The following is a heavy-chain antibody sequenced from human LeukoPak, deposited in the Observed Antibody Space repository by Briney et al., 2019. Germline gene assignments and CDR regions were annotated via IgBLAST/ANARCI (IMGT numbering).Heavy chain of an antibody. CDR3: ARKISPGYTTVTPSDY. Sequence: TGGSLRLSCAASGFTFSTYSMNWVRQAPGKGLEWVSSISSTSSYIYYADSVKGRFTISRDNAKNSLYLQMNSLRAEDTAVYYCARKISPGYTTVTPSDYWGQGTLVTVSS. CDR1: GFTFSTYS. CDR2: ISSTSSYI. J-gene: IGHJ4*02. V-gene: IGHV3-21*01. D-gene: IGHD4-17*01.